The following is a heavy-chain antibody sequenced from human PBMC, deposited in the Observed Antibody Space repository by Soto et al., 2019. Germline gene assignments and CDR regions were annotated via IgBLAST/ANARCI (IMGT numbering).Heavy chain of an antibody. J-gene: IGHJ6*01. V-gene: IGHV5-51*01. CDR3: ARQTSLYGMDV. CDR1: GYSFNSYW. Sequence: PXXSLKISCKGSGYSFNSYWIGWVRQMPGKGLEWLAIXYPGDXHTRYSTSSQXXVTISDDXXISTAYLQWSSLKASDTAMYYCARQTSLYGMDVWGQGTTVTVSS. D-gene: IGHD2-2*01. CDR2: XYPGDXHT.